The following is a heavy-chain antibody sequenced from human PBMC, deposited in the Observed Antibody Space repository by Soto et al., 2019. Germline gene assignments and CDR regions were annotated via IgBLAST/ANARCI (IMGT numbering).Heavy chain of an antibody. D-gene: IGHD3-22*01. CDR3: AREPKYYYDSSGFDY. Sequence: KTSETLSLTCTVSGGSISSGDYYWSWIRQPPGKGLEWIGYIYYSGSTYYNPSLKSRVTISVDTSKNQFSLKLSSVTAADTAVYYCAREPKYYYDSSGFDYWGQGTLVTVSS. CDR1: GGSISSGDYY. J-gene: IGHJ4*02. CDR2: IYYSGST. V-gene: IGHV4-30-4*01.